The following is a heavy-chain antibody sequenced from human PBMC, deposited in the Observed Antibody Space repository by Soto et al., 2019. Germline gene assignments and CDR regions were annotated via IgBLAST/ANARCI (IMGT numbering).Heavy chain of an antibody. Sequence: EVQLVESGGGMVKPGGSLRLSCAASGFTFSSYSMNWVRQAPGKGLEWVSSISSSSSYIYYADSVKGRFTISRDNAKNSLYLQMNSLRAEDTAVYYGARYPRTYYYGSGSYEFDYWGQGTLVTVSS. CDR2: ISSSSSYI. J-gene: IGHJ4*02. CDR3: ARYPRTYYYGSGSYEFDY. V-gene: IGHV3-21*01. CDR1: GFTFSSYS. D-gene: IGHD3-10*01.